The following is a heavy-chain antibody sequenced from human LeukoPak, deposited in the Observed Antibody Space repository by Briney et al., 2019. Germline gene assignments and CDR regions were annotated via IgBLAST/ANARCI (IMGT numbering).Heavy chain of an antibody. CDR2: IIPIFGTA. Sequence: GASVKVSCKASGYTFTSYDISWVRQAPGQGLEWMGGIIPIFGTANYAQKFQGRVTITTDESTSTAYMELSSLRSEDTAVYYCARDGGYDILTGYYQRSYYFDYWGQGTLVTVSS. D-gene: IGHD3-9*01. CDR1: GYTFTSYD. CDR3: ARDGGYDILTGYYQRSYYFDY. J-gene: IGHJ4*02. V-gene: IGHV1-69*05.